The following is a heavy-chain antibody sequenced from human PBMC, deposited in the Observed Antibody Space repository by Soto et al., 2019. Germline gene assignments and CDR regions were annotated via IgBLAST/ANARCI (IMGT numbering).Heavy chain of an antibody. CDR3: ARDRLMATAGTARHYFGLDV. CDR2: IYYSGST. D-gene: IGHD2-8*01. Sequence: PXESLSLPSTVSGGSIGSVSYDWSWVRQSPRRVLEWIGNIYYSGSTYYNPSLKSRLTISVDTSKNQFSLNLSYVTAADTAVYYCARDRLMATAGTARHYFGLDVWGQGTTVTVSS. J-gene: IGHJ6*02. CDR1: GGSIGSVSYD. V-gene: IGHV4-31*03.